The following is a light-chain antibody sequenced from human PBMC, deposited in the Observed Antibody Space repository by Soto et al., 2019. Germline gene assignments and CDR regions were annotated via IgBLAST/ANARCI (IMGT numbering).Light chain of an antibody. V-gene: IGLV2-14*03. Sequence: QSVLTQPASVSGSPGQSITISCSGTRGDAGGYNYVYWHQHHPGKAPKLLIYDVTNRPSGVSNRFSASKSGNTASLTISGLQPEDEADYYCSSYTSRSTYVFGTGTKLTVL. CDR1: RGDAGGYNY. CDR3: SSYTSRSTYV. CDR2: DVT. J-gene: IGLJ1*01.